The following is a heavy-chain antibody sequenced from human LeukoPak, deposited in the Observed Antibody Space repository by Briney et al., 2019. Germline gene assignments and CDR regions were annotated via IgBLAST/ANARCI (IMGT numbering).Heavy chain of an antibody. V-gene: IGHV3-30-3*01. CDR1: GFTFSSSD. CDR3: ARVSLIVVVPGILDY. D-gene: IGHD2-21*02. J-gene: IGHJ4*02. CDR2: ISYDGTNK. Sequence: GRSLRLSCAASGFTFSSSDMHWVRQAPGKGLEWVALISYDGTNKYYTDSVEGRFTISRDNSKNTLSLQMNSLRADDTAVYFCARVSLIVVVPGILDYWGQGILVTVSS.